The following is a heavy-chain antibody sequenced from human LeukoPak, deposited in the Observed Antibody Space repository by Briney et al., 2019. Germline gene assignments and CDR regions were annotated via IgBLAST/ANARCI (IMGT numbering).Heavy chain of an antibody. D-gene: IGHD3-3*01. CDR2: IWNDGSKE. V-gene: IGHV3-33*01. Sequence: GGFLRLSCAATGFTFSSFGMHWVRQAPGKGLDWVAVIWNDGSKEEYADSVKGRFTISRDASKNALYLQMNSLRAEDTAVYYCAREASGYYPDFWGQGTLVTVSS. CDR3: AREASGYYPDF. J-gene: IGHJ4*02. CDR1: GFTFSSFG.